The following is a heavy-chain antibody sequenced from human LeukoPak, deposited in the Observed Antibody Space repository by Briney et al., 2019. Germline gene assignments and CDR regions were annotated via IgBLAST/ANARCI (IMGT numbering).Heavy chain of an antibody. CDR3: ARTWNRYNWNAPDY. CDR2: IYYSGST. D-gene: IGHD1-1*01. J-gene: IGHJ4*02. CDR1: GGSISSSSYY. Sequence: PSETLSLTCTVSGGSISSSSYYWGWIRQPPGKGLEWIGSIYYSGSTYYNPSLKSRVTISVDTSKNQFSLKLSSVTAADTAVYYCARTWNRYNWNAPDYWGQGTLVTVSS. V-gene: IGHV4-39*01.